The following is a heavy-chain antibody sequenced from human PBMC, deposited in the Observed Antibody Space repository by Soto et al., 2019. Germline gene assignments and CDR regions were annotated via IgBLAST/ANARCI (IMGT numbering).Heavy chain of an antibody. V-gene: IGHV1-69*06. D-gene: IGHD4-17*01. CDR1: DYTFTNYG. Sequence: SVKVSCKASDYTFTNYGINWLRQAPGQRPEWMGNILPVFGTADYAQKFRDRVTITADKSTNTAYMELRSLFSEDAAVYYCARGHEYGGNSDAFDIWGQGTVVTVSS. CDR3: ARGHEYGGNSDAFDI. J-gene: IGHJ3*02. CDR2: ILPVFGTA.